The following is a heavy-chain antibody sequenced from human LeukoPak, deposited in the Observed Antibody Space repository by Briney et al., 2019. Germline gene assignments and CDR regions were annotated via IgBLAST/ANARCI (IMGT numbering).Heavy chain of an antibody. Sequence: ASVKVSCKASGYTFTGYYMHWVRQAPGQGLEWMGWIILNSGGTNYAQKFQGRVTMTRDTSISTAYMELSSLRSDDTAVYYCASPGSSYDVLTGPGYCDYWGQGTLVTVSS. CDR2: IILNSGGT. CDR3: ASPGSSYDVLTGPGYCDY. J-gene: IGHJ4*02. CDR1: GYTFTGYY. D-gene: IGHD3-9*01. V-gene: IGHV1-2*02.